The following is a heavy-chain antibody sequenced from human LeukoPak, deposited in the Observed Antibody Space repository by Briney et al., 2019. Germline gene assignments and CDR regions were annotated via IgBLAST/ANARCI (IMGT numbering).Heavy chain of an antibody. V-gene: IGHV4-30-2*01. CDR2: INHSGST. CDR3: ARGVVPAAMLRGGWFDP. Sequence: SQTLSLTCTVSGGSISSGGYYWSWIRQPPGKGLEWFGEINHSGSTNYNPSLKSRVTISVDTSKNQFSLKLSSVTAADTAVYYCARGVVPAAMLRGGWFDPWGQGTLVTVSS. D-gene: IGHD2-2*01. J-gene: IGHJ5*02. CDR1: GGSISSGGYY.